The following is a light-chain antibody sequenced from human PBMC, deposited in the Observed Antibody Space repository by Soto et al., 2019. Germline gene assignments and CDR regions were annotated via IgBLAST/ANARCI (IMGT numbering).Light chain of an antibody. Sequence: EIVLTQSPGTLSLSPGERATLSCRASQSVPSNFLAWYQQKPGQAPILLIYGVSRRATGIPDRFSGSGSGTDFTLTISRLEPEDFAVYYCQQYDSSWTFGQX. CDR1: QSVPSNF. V-gene: IGKV3-20*01. CDR3: QQYDSSWT. CDR2: GVS. J-gene: IGKJ1*01.